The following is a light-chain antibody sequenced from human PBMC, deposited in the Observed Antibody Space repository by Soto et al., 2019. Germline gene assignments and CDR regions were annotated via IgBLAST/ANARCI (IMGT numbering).Light chain of an antibody. CDR1: SSDIGANNF. J-gene: IGLJ2*01. CDR2: EVS. V-gene: IGLV2-14*01. CDR3: NSYTSTSTLI. Sequence: QSALTQPASVSGSPGQSITISCNGSSSDIGANNFVSWYQHHPGKAPHLIIYEVSNRPSGVSNRFSGSKSGNTASLTISGLQAEDEDIYFCNSYTSTSTLIFGGGTKLTVL.